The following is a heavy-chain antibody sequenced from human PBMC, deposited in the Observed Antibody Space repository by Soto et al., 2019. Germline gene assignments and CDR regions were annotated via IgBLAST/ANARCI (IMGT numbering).Heavy chain of an antibody. CDR3: ARHDVQGGSYFNY. V-gene: IGHV4-39*01. CDR2: IYYSGST. CDR1: GGSISSSSYY. Sequence: QLQLQESGPGLVKPSETLSLTCTVSGGSISSSSYYWGWNRQPPGKGLEWIGSIYYSGSTNYNPSLKSRLTMSADTSKTQFSLKLRSVTAADAAVFYCARHDVQGGSYFNYWGQGTLVTVSS. D-gene: IGHD1-26*01. J-gene: IGHJ4*02.